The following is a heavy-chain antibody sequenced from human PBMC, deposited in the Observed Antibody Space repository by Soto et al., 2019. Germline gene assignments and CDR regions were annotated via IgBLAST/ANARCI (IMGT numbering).Heavy chain of an antibody. V-gene: IGHV3-72*01. CDR2: SRSKSNNYTA. D-gene: IGHD6-25*01. CDR1: AFSFSDHY. J-gene: IGHJ6*02. Sequence: EVQLAVSGGGLVPPGGSLRLSCAASAFSFSDHYVDWVRQAPGKGLEWVGRSRSKSNNYTALYAASAKGRFTISRDDSKSSLSLPMNSLRTADTAVYYCGVSSGRPYHYAMDVWAQGTTVIVSS. CDR3: GVSSGRPYHYAMDV.